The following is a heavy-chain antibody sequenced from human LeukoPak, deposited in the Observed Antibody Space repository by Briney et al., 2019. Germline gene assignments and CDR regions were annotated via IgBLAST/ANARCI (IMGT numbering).Heavy chain of an antibody. D-gene: IGHD3-10*02. Sequence: SETLSLTCTVSGDSASSGIYYWTWIRQPPGKGLEWIGYIYYSGSTNYNPSLKSRVTISVDTSKNQFSLKLSSVTAADTAVYYCASRMFYNWFDPWGQGTLVTVSS. V-gene: IGHV4-61*01. J-gene: IGHJ5*02. CDR3: ASRMFYNWFDP. CDR1: GDSASSGIYY. CDR2: IYYSGST.